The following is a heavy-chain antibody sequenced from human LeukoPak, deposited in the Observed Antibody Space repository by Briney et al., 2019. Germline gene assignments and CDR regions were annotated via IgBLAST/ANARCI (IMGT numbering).Heavy chain of an antibody. V-gene: IGHV1-18*01. CDR2: ISAYNGNT. CDR3: ARADIVVVPAAIAWFDP. CDR1: GYTFTSYG. Sequence: ASVKVSCKASGYTFTSYGISWVRQAPGQGLECMGWISAYNGNTNYAQKLQGRVTMTTDTSTSTAYMELRSLRSDDTAVYYCARADIVVVPAAIAWFDPWGQGTLVTVSS. D-gene: IGHD2-2*01. J-gene: IGHJ5*02.